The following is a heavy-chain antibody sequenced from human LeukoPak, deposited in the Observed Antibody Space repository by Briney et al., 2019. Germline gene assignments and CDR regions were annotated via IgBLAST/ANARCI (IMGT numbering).Heavy chain of an antibody. J-gene: IGHJ3*02. Sequence: SSETLSLTCNVSGASISSYYWSWIRQPPGKGLEWIGYIYYRGSTSYNPSLKRRVTISVDMSNSQFSLNLSSVTAADTAVYYCARDDHYDHAFDIWGQGTMVTVSS. CDR1: GASISSYY. CDR2: IYYRGST. D-gene: IGHD3-16*01. CDR3: ARDDHYDHAFDI. V-gene: IGHV4-59*01.